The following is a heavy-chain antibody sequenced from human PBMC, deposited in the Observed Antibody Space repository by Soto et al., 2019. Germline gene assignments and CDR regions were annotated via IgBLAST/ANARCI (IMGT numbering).Heavy chain of an antibody. CDR2: IDPSDSYT. J-gene: IGHJ4*02. D-gene: IGHD6-6*01. V-gene: IGHV5-10-1*03. CDR1: GYSFTSYW. CDR3: ARHEPKQLEFDY. Sequence: EVQLVQSGAEVKKPGESLRISCKGSGYSFTSYWISWVRQMPGKGLEWMGRIDPSDSYTNYSPSFQVHVTISADKSISTSYLQWSSLKASDTAMYYCARHEPKQLEFDYWGQGTLVTVSS.